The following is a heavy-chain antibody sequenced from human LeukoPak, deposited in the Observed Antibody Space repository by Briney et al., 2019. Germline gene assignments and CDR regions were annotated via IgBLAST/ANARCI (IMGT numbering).Heavy chain of an antibody. Sequence: SETLSLTCTVSGGSISSYYWSWIRQPPGKGLEWIGYIYYSGSTNYNPSLKSRVTISVDTSKNQFSLKLSSVTAADTAVYYCARAYFDWLLAHDYWGQGTLVTVSS. CDR3: ARAYFDWLLAHDY. J-gene: IGHJ4*02. CDR2: IYYSGST. CDR1: GGSISSYY. D-gene: IGHD3-9*01. V-gene: IGHV4-59*01.